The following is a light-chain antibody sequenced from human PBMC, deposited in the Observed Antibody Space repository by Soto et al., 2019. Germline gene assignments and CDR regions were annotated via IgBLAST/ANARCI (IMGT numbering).Light chain of an antibody. V-gene: IGLV2-18*02. J-gene: IGLJ1*01. CDR3: FSYADTNNFV. CDR2: EVS. Sequence: QSALTQPPSVSGSPGQSVTISCTGTSTDFVSYNRVSWYQQPPGTAPKLMIYEVSKRPSGVPDRFSGSKSGNTASLTISGLQAEDEGDYYCFSYADTNNFVFGSGTKGTVL. CDR1: STDFVSYNR.